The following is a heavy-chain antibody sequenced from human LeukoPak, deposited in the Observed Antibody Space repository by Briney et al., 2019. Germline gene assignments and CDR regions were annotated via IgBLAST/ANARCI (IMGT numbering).Heavy chain of an antibody. CDR1: GFTFSRYA. Sequence: GGSLRLSCAASGFTFSRYAMSWVRQAPGKGLEWVSAISGSGDSTFYADSVKGRFTISRDISKNTLYLQMNRLRAEDTAVYYCAKEPTYSSTWYGIDYWGQGTLVTVSS. CDR2: ISGSGDST. V-gene: IGHV3-23*01. CDR3: AKEPTYSSTWYGIDY. J-gene: IGHJ4*02. D-gene: IGHD6-13*01.